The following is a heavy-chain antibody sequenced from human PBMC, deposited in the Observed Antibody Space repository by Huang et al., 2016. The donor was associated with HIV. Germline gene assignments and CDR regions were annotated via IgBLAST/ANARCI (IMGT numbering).Heavy chain of an antibody. D-gene: IGHD2-8*02. CDR2: IYSGGTT. V-gene: IGHV3-53*01. Sequence: EVQLVESGGGLIQPGGSLRLSCAASGFTVSTNYMALVRQAPGKGLEWVSLIYSGGTTYYADSVKGRFTISRDDSENTLYLHMTSLRAGDTAVYYCAKEGDTGAALGYWGQGTLVTVS. CDR1: GFTVSTNY. CDR3: AKEGDTGAALGY. J-gene: IGHJ4*02.